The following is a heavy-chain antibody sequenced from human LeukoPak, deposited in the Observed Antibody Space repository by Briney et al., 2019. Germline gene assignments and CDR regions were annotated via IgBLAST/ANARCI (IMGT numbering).Heavy chain of an antibody. CDR2: IYYSGST. CDR3: ARGGLAVYYFDY. CDR1: GGSISSYY. Sequence: SETLSLTCTVSGGSISSYYWSWIRQPPGKGLEWIGYIYYSGSTNYNPSLKSRVTISVDTSKNQFSLKLSSVTAADTAVYYCARGGLAVYYFDYWGQGTLVTVSS. J-gene: IGHJ4*02. V-gene: IGHV4-59*01.